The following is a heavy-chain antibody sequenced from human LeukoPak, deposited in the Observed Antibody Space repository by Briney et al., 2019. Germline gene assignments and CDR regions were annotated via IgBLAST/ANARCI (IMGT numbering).Heavy chain of an antibody. V-gene: IGHV3-7*01. Sequence: TGGSLRLSCVGSGFTFRSHWVNWVRQSPGKGLEWVANIKPDGIDKYYVDSARGRLTVSRDNAKNSAFLQMNSLRAEDTAIYYCATISAQTFDIWGQGTLVSVSS. CDR3: ATISAQTFDI. CDR1: GFTFRSHW. CDR2: IKPDGIDK. J-gene: IGHJ3*02. D-gene: IGHD5-24*01.